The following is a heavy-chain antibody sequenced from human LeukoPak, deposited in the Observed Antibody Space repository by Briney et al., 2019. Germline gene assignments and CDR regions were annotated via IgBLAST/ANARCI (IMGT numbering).Heavy chain of an antibody. CDR1: GGSISSGGYY. CDR3: AREIVTRNGYSGYGVSYNWFDP. CDR2: IYSSGST. J-gene: IGHJ5*02. D-gene: IGHD5-12*01. V-gene: IGHV4-31*03. Sequence: SETLSLTCTVSGGSISSGGYYWSWIRQHPGKGLEWIGYIYSSGSTYYNPSLKSRVTISVDTSKNQFSLKLSSVTAADTAVYYCAREIVTRNGYSGYGVSYNWFDPWGQGTLVTVSS.